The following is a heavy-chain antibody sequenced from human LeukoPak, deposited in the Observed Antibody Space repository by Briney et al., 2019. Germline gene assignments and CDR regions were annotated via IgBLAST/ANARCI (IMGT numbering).Heavy chain of an antibody. Sequence: KASETLSLTCTVSGGSISSYCWSWIRQPPGKGLGWIGYIYYSGSTNYNPSLKSRVTISVDTSKNQFSLKLSSVTAADPAVYYCALLSLDSPSDYWGQGTLVTVSS. CDR2: IYYSGST. CDR1: GGSISSYC. D-gene: IGHD2-21*02. V-gene: IGHV4-59*08. CDR3: ALLSLDSPSDY. J-gene: IGHJ4*02.